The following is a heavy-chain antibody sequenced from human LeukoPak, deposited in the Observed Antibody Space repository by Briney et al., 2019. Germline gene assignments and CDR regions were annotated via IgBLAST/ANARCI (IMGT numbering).Heavy chain of an antibody. CDR1: GGSFSGYY. J-gene: IGHJ6*03. Sequence: SDTLSLTFAVYGGSFSGYYWSWIRQPPGKGLEWIGEINHSGSTNYNPSLKSRVTISVDTSKNQFSLKLSSVTAADTAVYYCARGRSSSYYYYYYMDVWGKGTTVTVSS. V-gene: IGHV4-34*01. D-gene: IGHD3-16*02. CDR2: INHSGST. CDR3: ARGRSSSYYYYYYMDV.